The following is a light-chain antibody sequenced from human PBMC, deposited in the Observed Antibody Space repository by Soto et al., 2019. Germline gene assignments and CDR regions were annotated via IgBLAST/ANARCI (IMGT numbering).Light chain of an antibody. CDR1: QSVSSN. V-gene: IGKV3-15*01. CDR3: QQYNNWPFT. CDR2: GAS. J-gene: IGKJ3*01. Sequence: EIVMTQSPATLSVSPGERATLSCRASQSVSSNLAWYQQKPGQAPRLLIYGASTRATGIPARFSGSASGTECTHTISSLQSEDFAVYYCQQYNNWPFTFAPGTKVDIK.